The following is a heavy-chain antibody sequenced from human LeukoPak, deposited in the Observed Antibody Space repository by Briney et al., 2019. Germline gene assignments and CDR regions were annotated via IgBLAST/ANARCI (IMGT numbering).Heavy chain of an antibody. CDR3: AKATLWFGSPHDY. D-gene: IGHD3-10*01. J-gene: IGHJ4*02. CDR1: GFTLSSYA. Sequence: GGSLRLSCAASGFTLSSYAMSWVRQGPGKGLEWVSAISVSGNTYHADSVKGRFTISRDNSKNTLYLQMNSLRAEDTALYYCAKATLWFGSPHDYWGQGTLVTVSS. V-gene: IGHV3-23*01. CDR2: ISVSGNT.